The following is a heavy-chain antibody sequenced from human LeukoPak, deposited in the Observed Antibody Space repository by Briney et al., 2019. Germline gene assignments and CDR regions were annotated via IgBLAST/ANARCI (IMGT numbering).Heavy chain of an antibody. CDR3: ANMQLVKGVFEI. J-gene: IGHJ3*02. Sequence: GGSLRLSFAASGFTFSSFAMSWGRRAPGKGLAWVSSISGGSENTYYADSVKGRFTISRDNSKNTLDLHLNSLTADDTAVYYCANMQLVKGVFEIWGQGTRVTVSS. V-gene: IGHV3-23*01. CDR2: ISGGSENT. CDR1: GFTFSSFA. D-gene: IGHD6-13*01.